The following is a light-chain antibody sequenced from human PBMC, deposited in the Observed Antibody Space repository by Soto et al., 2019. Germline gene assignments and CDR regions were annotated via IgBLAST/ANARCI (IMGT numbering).Light chain of an antibody. CDR1: SSDIGAYNF. Sequence: QSALTQPASVSGSPGQSITISCTGTSSDIGAYNFVSWYQQHPGKAPKLMLYDVNIRPSGVSNRFSGSKSGNTASLTISGPQAEDGGDYNCTPGTTSTPMIFGGGTKVTAL. J-gene: IGLJ2*01. V-gene: IGLV2-14*03. CDR3: TPGTTSTPMI. CDR2: DVN.